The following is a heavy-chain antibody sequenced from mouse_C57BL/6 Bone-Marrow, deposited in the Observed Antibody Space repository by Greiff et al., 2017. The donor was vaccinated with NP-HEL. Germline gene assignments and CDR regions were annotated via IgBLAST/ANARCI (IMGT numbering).Heavy chain of an antibody. D-gene: IGHD1-1*01. CDR2: IYPGNSDT. J-gene: IGHJ1*03. Sequence: VQLQQSGTVLARPGASVKMSCKTSGYTFTSYWMHWVKQRPGQGLEWIGAIYPGNSDTSYNQKFKGKAKLTAVTSASTAYMELSSLTNEDSAVYYCTRSYYYGSSHSYWYFDVWGTGTTVTVSS. CDR1: GYTFTSYW. CDR3: TRSYYYGSSHSYWYFDV. V-gene: IGHV1-5*01.